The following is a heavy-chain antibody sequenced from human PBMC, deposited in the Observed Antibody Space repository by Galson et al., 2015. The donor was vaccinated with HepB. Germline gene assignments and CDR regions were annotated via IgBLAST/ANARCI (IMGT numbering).Heavy chain of an antibody. CDR1: GGSFSGYY. V-gene: IGHV4-34*01. Sequence: SETLSLTCAVYGGSFSGYYWSWIRQPPGKGLEWIGEVNHSGSTNYNPSLKSRVTISVDTSKNQFSLKLSSVTAADTAVYYCARASWHSGYGSDYWGQGTLVTVSS. J-gene: IGHJ4*02. CDR3: ARASWHSGYGSDY. CDR2: VNHSGST. D-gene: IGHD5-12*01.